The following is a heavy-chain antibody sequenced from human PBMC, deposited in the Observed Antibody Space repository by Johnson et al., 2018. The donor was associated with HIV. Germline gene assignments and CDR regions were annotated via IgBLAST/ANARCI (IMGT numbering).Heavy chain of an antibody. D-gene: IGHD3-22*01. CDR1: GFSFGDYG. J-gene: IGHJ3*02. Sequence: VQLVESGGGLVQPGRSLRLSCTASGFSFGDYGMSWVRQAPGKGLEWVGFIRSKAYGGTTEYAASVKGRFTISRDNGKNSLYLQMNSLRAEDTALYYCARVSTMIVVARNDAFDIWGQGTMVTVSS. V-gene: IGHV3-49*04. CDR3: ARVSTMIVVARNDAFDI. CDR2: IRSKAYGGTT.